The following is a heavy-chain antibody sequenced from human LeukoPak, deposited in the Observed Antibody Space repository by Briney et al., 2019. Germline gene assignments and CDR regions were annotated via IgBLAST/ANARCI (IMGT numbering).Heavy chain of an antibody. CDR3: ARKGELLHWGYYYYYMDV. CDR2: INPNSGGT. Sequence: ASVKVSCKASGYTFTNYYIHWVRQAPGQGLEWMGWINPNSGGTNYAQKFQGRVTMTRDTSISTAYMELSRLRSDDTAVYYCARKGELLHWGYYYYYMDVWGKGTTVTVSS. D-gene: IGHD1-26*01. J-gene: IGHJ6*03. CDR1: GYTFTNYY. V-gene: IGHV1-2*02.